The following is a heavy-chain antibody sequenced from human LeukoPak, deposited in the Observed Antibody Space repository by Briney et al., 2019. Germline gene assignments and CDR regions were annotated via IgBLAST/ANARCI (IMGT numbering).Heavy chain of an antibody. Sequence: PGGSLRLSCAASGFTFSSYWMHWVRQAPGKGLMWVSRINSDGSSTSYADSVKGRFTISRDNAKNTLYLQMKSLRAEGTAVYYCARGRPYYFDYWGQGTLVTISS. D-gene: IGHD6-6*01. CDR1: GFTFSSYW. CDR3: ARGRPYYFDY. V-gene: IGHV3-74*01. CDR2: INSDGSST. J-gene: IGHJ4*02.